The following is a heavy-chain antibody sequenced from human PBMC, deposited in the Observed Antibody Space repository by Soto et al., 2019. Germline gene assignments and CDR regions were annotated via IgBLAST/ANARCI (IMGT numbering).Heavy chain of an antibody. J-gene: IGHJ3*01. Sequence: EVQLVESGGGLVKPGGSLRLSCAASGFTFSSYSVNWVRQAPGKGLEWVSSISSSSSYIYYADSVKGRFTISRDNAKNSWYRKRNGLGAGDRVFYYCGRDPGRNSSSWGDAFNSWAKGKMAPVSS. CDR2: ISSSSSYI. CDR1: GFTFSSYS. CDR3: GRDPGRNSSSWGDAFNS. D-gene: IGHD6-6*01. V-gene: IGHV3-21*01.